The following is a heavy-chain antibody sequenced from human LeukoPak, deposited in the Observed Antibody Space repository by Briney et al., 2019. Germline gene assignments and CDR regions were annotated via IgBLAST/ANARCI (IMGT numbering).Heavy chain of an antibody. CDR1: GGTFSSYA. CDR2: IIPILGTA. CDR3: GLDYYSGSGTRGYYYGMDV. V-gene: IGHV1-69*13. J-gene: IGHJ6*04. Sequence: ASVKVSCKASGGTFSSYAISWVRQAPGQGLEWMGGIIPILGTANYAQKFQGRVTITADESTSTAYMELSSLRSEDTAVYYCGLDYYSGSGTRGYYYGMDVWGEGTTVTVSS. D-gene: IGHD3-10*01.